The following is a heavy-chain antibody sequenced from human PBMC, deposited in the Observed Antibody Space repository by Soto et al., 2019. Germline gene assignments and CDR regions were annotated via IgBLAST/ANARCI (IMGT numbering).Heavy chain of an antibody. V-gene: IGHV4-39*01. Sequence: SETLSLTCTVSGGSISSSSYYWGWIRQPPGKGLEWIGSIYYSGSTYYNPSLKSRVTISVDTSKNQFSLKLSSVTAADTAVYYCARHIXGGSYWAVKSYYYGMDVWGQGTTVTVSS. CDR2: IYYSGST. J-gene: IGHJ6*02. CDR1: GGSISSSSYY. CDR3: ARHIXGGSYWAVKSYYYGMDV. D-gene: IGHD1-26*01.